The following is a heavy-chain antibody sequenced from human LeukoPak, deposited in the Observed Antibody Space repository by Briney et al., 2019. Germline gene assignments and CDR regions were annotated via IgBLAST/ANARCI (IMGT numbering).Heavy chain of an antibody. J-gene: IGHJ4*02. Sequence: GGSLRLSCAASGFTFSAYWMHWVRQAPGKGLVWVSRISTDGSITTYADSAKGRFTISRDNAKNTLYLQMNSLRAEDTAVYYCTRDSGAGDYWGQGTLVTVSS. CDR3: TRDSGAGDY. CDR1: GFTFSAYW. V-gene: IGHV3-74*01. CDR2: ISTDGSIT. D-gene: IGHD1-26*01.